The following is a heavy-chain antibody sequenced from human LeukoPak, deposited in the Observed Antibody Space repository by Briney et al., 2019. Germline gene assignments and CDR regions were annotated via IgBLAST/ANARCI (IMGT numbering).Heavy chain of an antibody. V-gene: IGHV3-48*01. D-gene: IGHD1-26*01. J-gene: IGHJ4*02. CDR3: ARAVGSYPPI. CDR1: GFTFSSYS. CDR2: ISSSSSTI. Sequence: GGSLRLXCAASGFTFSSYSMDWVRRAPGKGLESVSYISSSSSTIYYADSVKGRFTISRDNAKNSLYLQVNSLRAEDTAVYYCARAVGSYPPIWGQGTLVTVSS.